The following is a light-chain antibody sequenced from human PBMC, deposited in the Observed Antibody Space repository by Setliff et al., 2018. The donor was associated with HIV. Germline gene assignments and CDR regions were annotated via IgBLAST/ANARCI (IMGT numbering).Light chain of an antibody. CDR1: SSDVGNYNF. CDR2: EVI. CDR3: SSYAGSSSAL. Sequence: VSGSPGQSITISCTGTSSDVGNYNFVSWYQQHPGKSPKLIIYEVIKRPSGVSDRFSGSKSGNTASLTISGLQAEDEALYHCSSYAGSSSALFGGGTK. V-gene: IGLV2-23*02. J-gene: IGLJ2*01.